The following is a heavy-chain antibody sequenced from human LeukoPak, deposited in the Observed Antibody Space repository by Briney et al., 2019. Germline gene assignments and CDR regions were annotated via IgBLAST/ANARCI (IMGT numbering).Heavy chain of an antibody. CDR3: ARQVATKGEWAFDI. CDR1: AYSFSSAYY. Sequence: PSETLSLTCSVSAYSFSSAYYWGWIRQPPGKGLEWIGSINLSGHTYYNPSLKSRVTISVDTSRNQFSLKLSSVTATDTAMYYCARQVATKGEWAFDIWGQGTMVTASS. V-gene: IGHV4-38-2*02. CDR2: INLSGHT. D-gene: IGHD5-12*01. J-gene: IGHJ3*02.